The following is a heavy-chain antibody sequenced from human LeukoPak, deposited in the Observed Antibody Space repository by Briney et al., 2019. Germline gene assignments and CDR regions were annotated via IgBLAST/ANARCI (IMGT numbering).Heavy chain of an antibody. CDR3: ARRTMTTVTTIAFDI. V-gene: IGHV4-61*08. CDR2: IYYSGST. CDR1: GGSISSGGYY. Sequence: SETLSLTCTVSGGSISSGGYYWSWIRQHPGEGLEWFGYIYYSGSTNYNPSLKSRVTISVDTSKNQFSLKLSSVTAADTAVYYCARRTMTTVTTIAFDIWGQGTMVTVSS. J-gene: IGHJ3*02. D-gene: IGHD4-17*01.